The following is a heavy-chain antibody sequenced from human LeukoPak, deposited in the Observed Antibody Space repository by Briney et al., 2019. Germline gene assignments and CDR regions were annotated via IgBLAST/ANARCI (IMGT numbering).Heavy chain of an antibody. V-gene: IGHV3-23*01. J-gene: IGHJ4*02. CDR3: LSGTIFGVVVSGTTPVDY. Sequence: PGGSLRLSCAASGFTFSSYAMSWVRQAPGKGLEWVSAISGSGGSTYYADSVKGRFTISRDNSKNTLYLQMNSLRAEDTAVYYCLSGTIFGVVVSGTTPVDYWGQGTLVTVSS. D-gene: IGHD3-3*01. CDR2: ISGSGGST. CDR1: GFTFSSYA.